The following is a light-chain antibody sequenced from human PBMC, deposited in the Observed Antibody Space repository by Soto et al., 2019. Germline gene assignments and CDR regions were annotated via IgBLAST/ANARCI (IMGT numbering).Light chain of an antibody. CDR1: SSDIGGYDY. V-gene: IGLV2-14*01. Sequence: QSALTQPASVSVSPGQSITLSCTGTSSDIGGYDYVSWYQRHPGKAPKLIIYDVNNRPSGVSNRFSGSKSGNTASLTISGLPAEDEADYYCTSYTIGSANVVFGGGTKLTVL. CDR2: DVN. CDR3: TSYTIGSANVV. J-gene: IGLJ2*01.